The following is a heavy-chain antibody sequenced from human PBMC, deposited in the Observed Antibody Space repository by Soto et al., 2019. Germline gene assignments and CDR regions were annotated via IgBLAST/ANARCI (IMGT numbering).Heavy chain of an antibody. V-gene: IGHV4-59*08. Sequence: QVQLQESGPGLVKPSETLSLTCTVSGGSMSSYYWSWIRQPPGKGLEWIGYIYYSGSTNYNPSLKRRVTMSVDTPKNQFSRKLSSVTAADTAVYYCARRGYGPGFPYYYGMDVWGQGTTVTVSS. CDR2: IYYSGST. CDR1: GGSMSSYY. J-gene: IGHJ6*02. CDR3: ARRGYGPGFPYYYGMDV. D-gene: IGHD3-10*01.